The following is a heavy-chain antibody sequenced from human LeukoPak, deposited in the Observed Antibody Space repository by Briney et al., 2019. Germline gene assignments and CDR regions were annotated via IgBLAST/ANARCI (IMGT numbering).Heavy chain of an antibody. CDR1: SGSFSGYY. CDR3: ANSDYGGNSHAFDI. J-gene: IGHJ3*02. D-gene: IGHD4-23*01. V-gene: IGHV4-34*01. Sequence: SETLSLTCAVYSGSFSGYYWSWIRQPPGKGLEWIGEINHSGSTNYNPSLKSRVTISVDTSKNQFSLKLSSVTAADTAVYYCANSDYGGNSHAFDIWGQGTMVTVSS. CDR2: INHSGST.